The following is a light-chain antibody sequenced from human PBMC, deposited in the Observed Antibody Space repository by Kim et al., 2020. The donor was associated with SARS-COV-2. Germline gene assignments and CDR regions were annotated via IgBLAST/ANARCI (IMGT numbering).Light chain of an antibody. Sequence: YNYVSWYQHHPGKAHELMIFDVSKRPSRISDRFSGSKSGNTASLTISGLQAEDEADYYCSSYTSTNTYVFGTGTKVTVL. J-gene: IGLJ1*01. V-gene: IGLV2-14*03. CDR1: YNY. CDR3: SSYTSTNTYV. CDR2: DVS.